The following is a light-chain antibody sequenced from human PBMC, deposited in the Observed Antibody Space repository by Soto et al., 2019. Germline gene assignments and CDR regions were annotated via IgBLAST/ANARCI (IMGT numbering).Light chain of an antibody. V-gene: IGLV2-8*01. CDR3: SSYAASNIYV. CDR2: EVS. CDR1: SSDVGGYNY. Sequence: QSALTQPPSASGSLGQSVTISCTGTSSDVGGYNYVSWYQQHPGKAPKLMIYEVSKRPSGVPDRFSGSKSGNTASLTVSGLQAVDEADYYCSSYAASNIYVFGTGTKLTVL. J-gene: IGLJ1*01.